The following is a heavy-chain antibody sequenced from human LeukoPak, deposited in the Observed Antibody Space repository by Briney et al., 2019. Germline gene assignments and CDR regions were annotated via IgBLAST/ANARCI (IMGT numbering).Heavy chain of an antibody. CDR3: ASNYDSSYFDI. D-gene: IGHD3-22*01. CDR2: IYYSGST. CDR1: GGSISSGDYY. Sequence: SETLSLTCTVSGGSISSGDYYWSWIRQPPGKGLEWIGYIYYSGSTYYNPSLKSRVTISVDTSKNQFSLKLSSVTAADAAVYYCASNYDSSYFDIWGQGTMVTVSS. J-gene: IGHJ3*02. V-gene: IGHV4-30-4*01.